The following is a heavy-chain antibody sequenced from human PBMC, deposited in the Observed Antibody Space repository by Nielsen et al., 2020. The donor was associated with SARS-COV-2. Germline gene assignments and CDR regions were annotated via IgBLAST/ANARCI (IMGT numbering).Heavy chain of an antibody. V-gene: IGHV1-18*01. Sequence: ASVKVSCKASGYTFTSYGISWVRQAPGQGLEWMGWISAYNGNTNYAQKFQGRVTMTRDTSISTAYMELSRLRSDDTAVYYCARARVRGDNWFDPWGQGTLVTVSS. J-gene: IGHJ5*02. D-gene: IGHD3-10*01. CDR1: GYTFTSYG. CDR2: ISAYNGNT. CDR3: ARARVRGDNWFDP.